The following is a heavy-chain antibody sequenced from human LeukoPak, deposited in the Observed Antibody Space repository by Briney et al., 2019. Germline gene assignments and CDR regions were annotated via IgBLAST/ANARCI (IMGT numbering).Heavy chain of an antibody. V-gene: IGHV1-69*13. J-gene: IGHJ4*02. CDR1: GGTFSTYA. CDR2: ILPIFGTA. CDR3: ARSFHSSGWYHDY. D-gene: IGHD6-19*01. Sequence: ASVRVSCKASGGTFSTYAISWVRLAPGQGLEWMGGILPIFGTANYAPEFQGRVTITADESTSTAYMELSSLRSEDTAVYYCARSFHSSGWYHDYWGQGTLVTVSS.